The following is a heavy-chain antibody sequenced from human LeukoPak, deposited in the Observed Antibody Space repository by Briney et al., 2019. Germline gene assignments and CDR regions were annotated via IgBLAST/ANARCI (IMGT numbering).Heavy chain of an antibody. Sequence: PSETLSLTCAVYGGSFSGYYWSWIRQPPGKGLEWIGEINHSGSTNYNPSLKSRVTISVDTSKNQFSLKLSSVTAADTAVYYCARRGSSGFSWGQGTLVTVSS. CDR1: GGSFSGYY. CDR3: ARRGSSGFS. V-gene: IGHV4-34*01. J-gene: IGHJ4*02. CDR2: INHSGST. D-gene: IGHD6-19*01.